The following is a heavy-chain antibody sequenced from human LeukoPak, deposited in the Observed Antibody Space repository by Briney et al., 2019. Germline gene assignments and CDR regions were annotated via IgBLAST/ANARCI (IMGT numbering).Heavy chain of an antibody. Sequence: GRSLRLSCAASGFTFSSYGMHWVRQAPGKGLEGVAVISYDGSNKYYADSVKGRFTISRDNSKNTLYLQMNSLRAEDTAVYYCAGQQLATFAFWGQGTLVTVSS. D-gene: IGHD6-13*01. V-gene: IGHV3-30*03. J-gene: IGHJ4*02. CDR2: ISYDGSNK. CDR3: AGQQLATFAF. CDR1: GFTFSSYG.